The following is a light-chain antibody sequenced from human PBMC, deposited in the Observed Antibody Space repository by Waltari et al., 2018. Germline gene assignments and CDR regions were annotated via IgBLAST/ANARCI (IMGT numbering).Light chain of an antibody. V-gene: IGKV4-1*01. CDR3: HQYYSTPLLT. Sequence: DIVMTQSPDSLAVYLGERATINCKSRQSVLYSSNNKNYLAWYQQKTGQPPKLLIYWASTRESGFPHRFSGSGSGSDFTLTIGCLPAEDVAFYYCHQYYSTPLLTFAGWTKLDIK. CDR1: QSVLYSSNNKNY. J-gene: IGKJ4*01. CDR2: WAS.